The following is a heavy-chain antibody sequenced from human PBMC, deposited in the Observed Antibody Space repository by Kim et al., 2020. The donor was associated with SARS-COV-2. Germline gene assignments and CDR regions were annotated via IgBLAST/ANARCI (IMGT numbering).Heavy chain of an antibody. CDR1: GFTFSSYA. CDR2: ISYDGSNK. J-gene: IGHJ4*02. V-gene: IGHV3-30-3*01. CDR3: ARGLAVAGGEVDY. Sequence: GGSLRLSCAASGFTFSSYAMHWVRQAPGKGLEWVAVISYDGSNKYYADSVKGRFTISRDNSKNTLYLQMNSLRADDTAVYYCARGLAVAGGEVDYWGQGTLVTVSS. D-gene: IGHD6-19*01.